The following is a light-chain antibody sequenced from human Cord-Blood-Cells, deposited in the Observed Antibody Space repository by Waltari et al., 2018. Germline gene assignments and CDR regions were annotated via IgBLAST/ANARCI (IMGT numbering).Light chain of an antibody. CDR3: NSRDSSGNHVV. J-gene: IGLJ2*01. Sequence: SSELTQDPAVSVALGQTVRITCQGDSLRSYYASWYQQKPGQAPVLVIYGKNNRPSGSPDRSSGSSSGSTASLTITEAQAEDEADYYGNSRDSSGNHVVFGGGTELTVL. V-gene: IGLV3-19*01. CDR1: SLRSYY. CDR2: GKN.